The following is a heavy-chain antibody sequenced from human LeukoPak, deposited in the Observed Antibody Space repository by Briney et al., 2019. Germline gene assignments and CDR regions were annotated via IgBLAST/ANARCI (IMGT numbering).Heavy chain of an antibody. V-gene: IGHV3-23*01. CDR3: AKGSGSGWYGWFAP. D-gene: IGHD6-13*01. CDR1: DFTFPNYA. Sequence: TGGSLRLSCVASDFTFPNYAMTWVRLAPGKGLEWVSSIDASGGATYYADSVKGRFTISRDNSKNTFYLQMNSLRAEDTAVYYCAKGSGSGWYGWFAPWGQGTLVTVSS. J-gene: IGHJ5*02. CDR2: IDASGGAT.